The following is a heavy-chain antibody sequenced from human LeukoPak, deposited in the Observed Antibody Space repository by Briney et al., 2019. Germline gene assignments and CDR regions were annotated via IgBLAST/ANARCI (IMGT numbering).Heavy chain of an antibody. D-gene: IGHD2-21*02. V-gene: IGHV4-59*11. Sequence: SETLSLTCTVSGGSITGHYWTWIRQSPGKGLEWIGFVYDNGNTNYNSSLQSRVTMSVDTSTNQLSLKMASVTAADTAIYYCARVFRGVVTSNWFDPWGQGTLVTVSS. CDR3: ARVFRGVVTSNWFDP. J-gene: IGHJ5*02. CDR1: GGSITGHY. CDR2: VYDNGNT.